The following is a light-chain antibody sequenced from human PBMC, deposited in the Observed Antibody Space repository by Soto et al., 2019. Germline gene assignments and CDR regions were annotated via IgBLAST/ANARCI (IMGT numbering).Light chain of an antibody. V-gene: IGLV1-47*01. CDR3: AAWDDSLSGSYV. Sequence: QSVLTQPTSASGTPGQRVTISCSGSSSNIGSNYVYWYQRLPGTAPKLLIYRNNQRPSGVPDRFSGSKSGTSASLAISGLRSEDEADYYCAAWDDSLSGSYVFGTGTKVTVL. CDR1: SSNIGSNY. J-gene: IGLJ1*01. CDR2: RNN.